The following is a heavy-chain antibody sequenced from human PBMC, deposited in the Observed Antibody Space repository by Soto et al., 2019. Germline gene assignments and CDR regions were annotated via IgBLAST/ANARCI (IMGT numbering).Heavy chain of an antibody. D-gene: IGHD3-16*01. CDR1: GFTFRRSG. Sequence: PVGSLRLSCAAPGFTFRRSGMHWFRQAPVNGLEWVAVISYDGGNKYCGDSVRGRFTISRDNSNNTLYLEMKSLRVEDSAVYYCVKVQFGRGILSNNMNVWGQGTTVTVSS. J-gene: IGHJ6*02. CDR3: VKVQFGRGILSNNMNV. V-gene: IGHV3-30*18. CDR2: ISYDGGNK.